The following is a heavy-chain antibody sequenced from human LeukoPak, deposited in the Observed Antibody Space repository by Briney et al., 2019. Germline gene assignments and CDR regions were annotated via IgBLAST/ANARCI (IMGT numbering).Heavy chain of an antibody. D-gene: IGHD6-19*01. Sequence: GGSLRLSCAASGFTFSSYSMNWVRQAPGKRLEYVSSISSTESSTHYADSVRGRFTISRDNSKNTLHLQMSSLRAEDTAVYYCVRRGGGAVAYDSWGQGTLVTVSS. CDR2: ISSTESST. CDR1: GFTFSSYS. CDR3: VRRGGGAVAYDS. J-gene: IGHJ4*02. V-gene: IGHV3-64D*09.